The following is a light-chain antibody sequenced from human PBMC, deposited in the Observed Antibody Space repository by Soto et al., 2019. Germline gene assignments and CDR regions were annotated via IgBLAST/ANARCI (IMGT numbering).Light chain of an antibody. Sequence: QSVLTQPPSVSAAPGQKVTISCSGSSSNIGGNSVSWYQQLPGTAPKLLIYDDNKRPSGIPDRFSGSKSGTSATLGITGFQTGDEADYYCQSYDSSLSGSVFGTGTKVTV. V-gene: IGLV1-51*01. CDR2: DDN. CDR1: SSNIGGNS. J-gene: IGLJ1*01. CDR3: QSYDSSLSGSV.